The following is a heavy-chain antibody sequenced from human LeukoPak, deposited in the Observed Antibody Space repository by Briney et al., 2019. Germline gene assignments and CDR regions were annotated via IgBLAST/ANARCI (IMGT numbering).Heavy chain of an antibody. CDR3: ARDAEKNCYDSSGYHYVSYFDF. J-gene: IGHJ4*02. D-gene: IGHD3-22*01. V-gene: IGHV7-4-1*02. CDR1: GYTFSSYA. Sequence: ASVKVSCKASGYTFSSYAINWVRQAPGQGLEWMGWINTNTGNPTYAQGFTGRFVFSLDTSVSTAYLHISSLRAEDTAVYYCARDAEKNCYDSSGYHYVSYFDFWGQGTLVTVSS. CDR2: INTNTGNP.